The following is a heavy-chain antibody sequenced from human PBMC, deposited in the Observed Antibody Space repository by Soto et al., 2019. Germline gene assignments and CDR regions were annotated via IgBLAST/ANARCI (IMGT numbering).Heavy chain of an antibody. V-gene: IGHV3-64*01. CDR2: ISSNGGST. Sequence: GGSLRLSCAASGFTFSSYAMHWVRQAPGKGLEYVSAISSNGGSTYYANSVKGRFTISRDNSKNTLYLQMGSLRAEDMAVYYCARGGELLPYYYYGMDVWGQGTTVTV. CDR3: ARGGELLPYYYYGMDV. CDR1: GFTFSSYA. D-gene: IGHD1-26*01. J-gene: IGHJ6*02.